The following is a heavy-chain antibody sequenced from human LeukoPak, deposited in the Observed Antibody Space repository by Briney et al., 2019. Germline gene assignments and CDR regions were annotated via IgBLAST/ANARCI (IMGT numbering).Heavy chain of an antibody. V-gene: IGHV1-2*02. J-gene: IGHJ6*02. CDR3: ARVPSMIRGVVNYGMDV. Sequence: GASVKVSCKTSGYSXTGYFMHWVRQAPGQGLEWMGWRNANSGDTKYAQRFQGRVIMTRDTSINTAYMELRRLTSDDTAVYYCARVPSMIRGVVNYGMDVWGQGTTVTVSS. CDR1: GYSXTGYF. CDR2: RNANSGDT. D-gene: IGHD3-10*01.